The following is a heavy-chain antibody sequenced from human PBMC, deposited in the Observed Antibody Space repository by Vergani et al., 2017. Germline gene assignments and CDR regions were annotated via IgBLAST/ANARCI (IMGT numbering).Heavy chain of an antibody. Sequence: QVQLVQSGAEVKKPGSSVKVSCKASGSTFSSYAISWVRQAPGQGLEWMGGIIPIFGTANYAQKFQGRVTITADESTSAAYMELSSLRSEDTAVYYCARDLEGKLKYFQHWGQGTLVTVSS. V-gene: IGHV1-69*01. D-gene: IGHD1-7*01. CDR3: ARDLEGKLKYFQH. CDR1: GSTFSSYA. CDR2: IIPIFGTA. J-gene: IGHJ1*01.